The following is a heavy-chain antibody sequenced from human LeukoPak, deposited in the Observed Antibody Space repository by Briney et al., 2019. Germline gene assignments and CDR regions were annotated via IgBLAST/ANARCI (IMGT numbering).Heavy chain of an antibody. CDR3: ARGNGSGKDWFDP. CDR1: GFTFSSYS. CDR2: ISSSSSTI. V-gene: IGHV3-48*04. Sequence: GGSLRLSCAASGFTFSSYSMNWVRQAPGKGLEWVSYISSSSSTIYYADSVKGRFTISRDNAKNSLYLQMNSLRAEDTAVYYCARGNGSGKDWFDPWGQGTLVTVSS. D-gene: IGHD3-10*01. J-gene: IGHJ5*02.